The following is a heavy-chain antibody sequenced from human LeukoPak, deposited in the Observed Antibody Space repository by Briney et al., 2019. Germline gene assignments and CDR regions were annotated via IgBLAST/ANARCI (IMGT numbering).Heavy chain of an antibody. CDR2: IYYSGST. V-gene: IGHV4-59*01. Sequence: PSETLSLTCTVSGTSISTYYWNWIRQPPGKGLEWIGYIYYSGSTNYNPSLKSRVTISVDTSKNQFSLKLSSVTAADTAVYYCAVGVGGSFDYWGQGTLVTVSS. J-gene: IGHJ4*02. D-gene: IGHD3-10*01. CDR3: AVGVGGSFDY. CDR1: GTSISTYY.